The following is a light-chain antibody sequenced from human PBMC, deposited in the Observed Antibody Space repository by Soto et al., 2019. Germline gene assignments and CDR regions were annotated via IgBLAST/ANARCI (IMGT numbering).Light chain of an antibody. V-gene: IGLV2-23*01. J-gene: IGLJ1*01. CDR3: CSYAGSGPYV. Sequence: QSALTQPASVSGSPGQSIIISCTGLNSDVGSYNLVSWYQQHPGKAPKLTIYEDNKRPSGVSNRFSGSQSGSTASLTISGLQAEDEADYFCCSYAGSGPYVFGTGTKVTVL. CDR1: NSDVGSYNL. CDR2: EDN.